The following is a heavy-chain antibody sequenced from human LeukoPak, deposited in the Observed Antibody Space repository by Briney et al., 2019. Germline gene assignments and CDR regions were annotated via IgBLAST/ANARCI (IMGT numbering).Heavy chain of an antibody. J-gene: IGHJ4*02. V-gene: IGHV1-69*04. CDR1: GGTFSSYA. CDR3: ARDGEMATIYFDY. CDR2: IIPIVGIA. D-gene: IGHD5-24*01. Sequence: SVKVSCKASGGTFSSYAISWVRQAPGQGLEWMGTIIPIVGIANYAQKFQGRVTITADKTTSTAYMELSSLRSEDTAVYYCARDGEMATIYFDYWGQGTLVTVSS.